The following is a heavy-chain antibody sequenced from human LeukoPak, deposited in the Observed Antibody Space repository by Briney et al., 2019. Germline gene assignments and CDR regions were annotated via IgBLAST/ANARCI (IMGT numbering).Heavy chain of an antibody. J-gene: IGHJ4*02. D-gene: IGHD4-11*01. Sequence: PGGSLRLSCAASGFTLSSYAMHWVRQAPGKGLEWVAVISYDGSNKYYADSVKGRFTISRDNSKNTLYLQMNSLRAEDTAVYYCARGFTDYSHFDYWGQGTLVTVSS. CDR2: ISYDGSNK. CDR1: GFTLSSYA. V-gene: IGHV3-30-3*01. CDR3: ARGFTDYSHFDY.